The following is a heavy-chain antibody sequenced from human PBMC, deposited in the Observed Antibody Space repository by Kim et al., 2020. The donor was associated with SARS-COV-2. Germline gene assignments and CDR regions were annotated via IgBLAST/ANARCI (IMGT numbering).Heavy chain of an antibody. Sequence: SETLSLTCAVYGGSFSGYYWSWIRQPPGKGLEWIGEINHSGSTNYNPSLKSRVTISVDTSKNQFSLKLSSVTAADTAVYYCARGRGAYGGKIVDWYFDLWGRGTLVTVSS. V-gene: IGHV4-34*01. CDR3: ARGRGAYGGKIVDWYFDL. D-gene: IGHD2-15*01. J-gene: IGHJ2*01. CDR2: INHSGST. CDR1: GGSFSGYY.